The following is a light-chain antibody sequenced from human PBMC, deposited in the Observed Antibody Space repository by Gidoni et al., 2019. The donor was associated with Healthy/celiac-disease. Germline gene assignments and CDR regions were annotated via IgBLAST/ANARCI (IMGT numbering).Light chain of an antibody. CDR1: QIVSSSY. V-gene: IGKV3-20*01. CDR2: GAS. J-gene: IGKJ3*01. Sequence: EMVLTQSTGTLSLSQGERATLSCRASQIVSSSYLACYQKKPGQAPRLLIYGASSRATCIPYRFSGSVSGTDFTLTISRLEPEDFAVYYCHQYGSSPLFTFGPWTKVDIK. CDR3: HQYGSSPLFT.